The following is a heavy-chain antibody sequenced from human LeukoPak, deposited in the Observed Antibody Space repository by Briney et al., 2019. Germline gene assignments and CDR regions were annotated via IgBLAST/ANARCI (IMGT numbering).Heavy chain of an antibody. CDR1: GGSINNYW. J-gene: IGHJ6*02. Sequence: SETLSLTCSVSGGSINNYWWSWIRQPPGKGLEWIGYIYRGETTNYNPSLKSRVTLSVDTSKNQISLKLSSVTAADTAVYYCARDPTGGYYYGMDVWGQGTTVTVSS. CDR2: IYRGETT. V-gene: IGHV4-59*01. D-gene: IGHD3-10*01. CDR3: ARDPTGGYYYGMDV.